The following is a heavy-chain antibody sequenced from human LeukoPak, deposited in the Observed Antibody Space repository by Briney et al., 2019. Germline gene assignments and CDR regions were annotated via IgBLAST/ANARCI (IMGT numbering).Heavy chain of an antibody. CDR3: ARGPVDY. CDR1: GGSISSYY. CDR2: IYHSGST. J-gene: IGHJ4*02. Sequence: SETLSLTCTVSGGSISSYYWSWIRQPPGKGLEWIGSIYHSGSTYYNPSLKSRVTISVDTSKNQFSLKLSSVTAADTAVYYCARGPVDYWGQGTLVTVSS. V-gene: IGHV4-38-2*02.